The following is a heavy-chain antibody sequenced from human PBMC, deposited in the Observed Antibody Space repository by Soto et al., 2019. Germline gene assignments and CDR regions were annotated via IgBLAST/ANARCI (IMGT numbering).Heavy chain of an antibody. V-gene: IGHV3-21*01. CDR1: GFTFDDYA. Sequence: GGSLRLSCAASGFTFDDYAMHWVRQAPGKGPEWVSGISSSSSYIYYADSVKGRFTISRDNAKNSLYLQMNSLRAEDTAVYYCARDWQQLVPHEVWFDPWGQGTLVTVSS. CDR3: ARDWQQLVPHEVWFDP. J-gene: IGHJ5*02. CDR2: ISSSSSYI. D-gene: IGHD6-13*01.